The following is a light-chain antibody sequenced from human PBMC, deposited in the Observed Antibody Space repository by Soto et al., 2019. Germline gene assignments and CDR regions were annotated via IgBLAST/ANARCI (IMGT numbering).Light chain of an antibody. CDR3: QQYGSSPRA. Sequence: IVLTQSPGTLSLSPGERATLSCRASQSVSSTYLAWYQHKPGQAPRLRIYGASSRATGIADRFSGSGSGTDFTLTISRLELEDFEVYYCQQYGSSPRAFGGGTKVEIK. J-gene: IGKJ4*01. CDR1: QSVSSTY. V-gene: IGKV3-20*01. CDR2: GAS.